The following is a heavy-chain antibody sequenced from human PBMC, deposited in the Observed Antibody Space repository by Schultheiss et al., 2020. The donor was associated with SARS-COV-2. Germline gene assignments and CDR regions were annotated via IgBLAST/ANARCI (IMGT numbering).Heavy chain of an antibody. D-gene: IGHD5-24*01. CDR1: GFTFSNAW. V-gene: IGHV3-74*01. Sequence: GGSLRLSCAASGFTFSNAWMHWVRQVPGKGLVWVSRINSDGRTTNYADSVKGRFTISRDNAKNTLYLQMSSLRVEDTAVYFCVREEEEMATYLDYYYGMDAWGQGTTVTVSS. CDR3: VREEEEMATYLDYYYGMDA. J-gene: IGHJ6*02. CDR2: INSDGRTT.